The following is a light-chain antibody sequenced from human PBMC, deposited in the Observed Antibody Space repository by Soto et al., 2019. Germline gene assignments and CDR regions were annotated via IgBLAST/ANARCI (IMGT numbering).Light chain of an antibody. CDR1: SSDVGDYNY. Sequence: QSALTQPASVSGSPGQSITISCSGTSSDVGDYNYVSWYQQHPGKAPKLLIYDVTRRPSGVSTRFSGSKSGNTASLTISGFLAEDEADYYCSAYTRSNTYVFGTGTKLTVL. J-gene: IGLJ1*01. CDR2: DVT. V-gene: IGLV2-14*03. CDR3: SAYTRSNTYV.